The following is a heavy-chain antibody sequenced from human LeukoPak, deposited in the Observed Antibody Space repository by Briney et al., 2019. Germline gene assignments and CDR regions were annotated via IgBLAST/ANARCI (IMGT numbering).Heavy chain of an antibody. CDR2: VFDSGGT. D-gene: IGHD6-13*01. J-gene: IGHJ6*02. CDR1: GGSISNYW. CDR3: ARHSTYGMDV. V-gene: IGHV4-59*01. Sequence: PSETLSLTCTVSGGSISNYWWSWIRQPPGKGLEWIGYVFDSGGTNYNPSLKSRVTISVDTSKKQFSLKLSSVTAADTAVYYCARHSTYGMDVWGQGTTVAVSS.